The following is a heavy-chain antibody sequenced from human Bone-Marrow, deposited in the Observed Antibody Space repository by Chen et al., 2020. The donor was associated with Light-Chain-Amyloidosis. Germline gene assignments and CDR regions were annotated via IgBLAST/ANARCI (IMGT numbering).Heavy chain of an antibody. D-gene: IGHD6-19*01. J-gene: IGHJ4*02. CDR3: ARDFKAGYSSGRGYFDY. V-gene: IGHV3-11*01. Sequence: QVQLVESGGGLVKPGGSLRLYCAASGFTFSDYYMSWIRQAPGKGLEWVSYISSSSTIYYAYSVKGRFTISRDNAKNSLYLQMNSLRAEDTAVYYCARDFKAGYSSGRGYFDYWGQGTLVTVSS. CDR1: GFTFSDYY. CDR2: ISSSSTI.